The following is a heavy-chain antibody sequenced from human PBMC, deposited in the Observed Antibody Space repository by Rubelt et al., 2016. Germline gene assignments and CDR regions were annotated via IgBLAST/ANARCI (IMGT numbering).Heavy chain of an antibody. J-gene: IGHJ3*02. CDR3: ATSTTGGLGAFDI. D-gene: IGHD5/OR15-5a*01. CDR2: IYYSGST. CDR1: ISGGYY. Sequence: ISGGYYWSWIRQHPGKGLEWIGYIYYSGSTYYNPSLKSRVTISVDTSKNQFSLKLSSVTAADTAVYYCATSTTGGLGAFDIWGHGTMVTVSS. V-gene: IGHV4-31*02.